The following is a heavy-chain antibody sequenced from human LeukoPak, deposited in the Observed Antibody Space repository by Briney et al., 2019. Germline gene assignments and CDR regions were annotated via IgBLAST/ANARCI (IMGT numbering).Heavy chain of an antibody. CDR3: ARHWMAGITIFGVVKPYYYYGMDV. CDR1: GGSISSYY. CDR2: IYYSGST. D-gene: IGHD3-3*01. J-gene: IGHJ6*02. Sequence: PSETLSLTCTVSGGSISSYYWSWIRQPPGKGLEWIGYIYYSGSTNYNPSLKSRVTIPVDTSKNQFSLKLSSVTAADTAVYYCARHWMAGITIFGVVKPYYYYGMDVWGQGTTVTVSS. V-gene: IGHV4-59*08.